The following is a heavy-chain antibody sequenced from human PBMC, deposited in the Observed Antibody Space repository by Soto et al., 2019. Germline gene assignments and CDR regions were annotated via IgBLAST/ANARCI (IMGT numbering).Heavy chain of an antibody. V-gene: IGHV4-39*01. CDR3: ARGHGGITIFGAPGHFDY. D-gene: IGHD3-3*01. J-gene: IGHJ4*02. CDR1: GGSISSSSHY. Sequence: QLQLQESGPGLVKPSETLSLTCTVSGGSISSSSHYWGWIRQPPGKGLEWIGSMYYSGSAYYNPSLKSRVTLYVDTSKNQFSLKLSSVTAADTAVYYCARGHGGITIFGAPGHFDYWGQGALVTVSS. CDR2: MYYSGSA.